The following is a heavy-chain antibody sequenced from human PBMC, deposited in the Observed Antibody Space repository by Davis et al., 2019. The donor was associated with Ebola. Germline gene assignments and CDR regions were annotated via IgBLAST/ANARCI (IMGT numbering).Heavy chain of an antibody. D-gene: IGHD6-19*01. V-gene: IGHV4-34*01. Sequence: SETLSLTCAVYGGSFGGYYWSWIRQPPGKGLEWIGEINHRGSTNYNPSLKSRVTISVDTSKNQFSLKLKSVTAADTAVYYCAREGSGWYRRLDYWGQGTLVTVSS. J-gene: IGHJ4*02. CDR3: AREGSGWYRRLDY. CDR2: INHRGST. CDR1: GGSFGGYY.